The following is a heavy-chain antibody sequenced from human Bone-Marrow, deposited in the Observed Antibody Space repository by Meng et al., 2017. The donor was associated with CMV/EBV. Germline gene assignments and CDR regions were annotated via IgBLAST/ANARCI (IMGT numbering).Heavy chain of an antibody. CDR1: GYTFTGYY. J-gene: IGHJ4*02. V-gene: IGHV1-69*05. CDR2: IIPIFGTA. CDR3: ARGRPPRTPKMQYYFDY. D-gene: IGHD6-19*01. Sequence: SVKVSCKASGYTFTGYYMHWVRQAPGQGLVWMGGIIPIFGTANYAQKFQGRVTITTDESTSTAYMELSSLRSEDTAVYYCARGRPPRTPKMQYYFDYWGQGTLVTVSS.